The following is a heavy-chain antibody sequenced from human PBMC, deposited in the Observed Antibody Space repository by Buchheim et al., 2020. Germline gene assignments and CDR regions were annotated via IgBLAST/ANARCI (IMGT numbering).Heavy chain of an antibody. CDR3: ARDNSCSSTSCFFNWFDP. J-gene: IGHJ5*02. CDR1: GFTFSSYG. V-gene: IGHV3-33*01. CDR2: IWYDGSNK. Sequence: QVQLAESGGGVVQPGRSLRLSCAASGFTFSSYGIHWVRQAPGKGLEWVALIWYDGSNKYYADSVKGRFTISRDNSKNTLYLQMNSLRAEDTAVYYCARDNSCSSTSCFFNWFDPWGRGTL. D-gene: IGHD2-2*01.